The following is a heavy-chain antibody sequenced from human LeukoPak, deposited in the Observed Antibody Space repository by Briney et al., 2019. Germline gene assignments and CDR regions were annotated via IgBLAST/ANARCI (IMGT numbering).Heavy chain of an antibody. D-gene: IGHD5-18*01. J-gene: IGHJ6*03. CDR2: IYYSGST. V-gene: IGHV4-59*11. Sequence: SETLSLTCTVSGGSISSHHWSWIRQPPGKGLEWIGYIYYSGSTNYNPSLKSRVTISVDTSKNQFSLKLSSVTAADTAVYYCARAGGYSYGYYYYYYMDVWGKGTTVTVSS. CDR3: ARAGGYSYGYYYYYYMDV. CDR1: GGSISSHH.